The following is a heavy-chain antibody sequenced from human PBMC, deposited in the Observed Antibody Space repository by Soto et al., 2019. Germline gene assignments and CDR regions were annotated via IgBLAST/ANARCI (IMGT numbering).Heavy chain of an antibody. CDR3: AISGGYDLPY. CDR2: INPSGGST. CDR1: GYTFTSYY. V-gene: IGHV1-46*03. D-gene: IGHD5-12*01. J-gene: IGHJ4*02. Sequence: ASVKVACKGSGYTFTSYYMHWVRQAPGQGLEWMGIINPSGGSTSYAQKFQGRVTMTRDTSTSTVYMELSSLRSEDTAVYYCAISGGYDLPYWGQGTLVTVSS.